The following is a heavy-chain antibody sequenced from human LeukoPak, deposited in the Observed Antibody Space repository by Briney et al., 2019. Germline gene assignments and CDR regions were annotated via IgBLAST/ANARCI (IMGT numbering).Heavy chain of an antibody. CDR1: GGTFSIYA. CDR2: IIPIFGTA. V-gene: IGHV1-69*13. J-gene: IGHJ3*02. CDR3: ARDLVRSLRAAAFDI. D-gene: IGHD3-22*01. Sequence: GASVKVSCTASGGTFSIYAISWVRQAPGQGLEWMGGIIPIFGTANYAQKFQGRVTITADESTSTAYMELSSLRSEDTAVYYCARDLVRSLRAAAFDIWGQGTMVTVSS.